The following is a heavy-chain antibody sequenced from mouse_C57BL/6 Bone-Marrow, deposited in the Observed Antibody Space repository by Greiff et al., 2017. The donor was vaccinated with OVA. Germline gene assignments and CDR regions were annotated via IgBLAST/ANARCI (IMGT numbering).Heavy chain of an antibody. Sequence: QVTLKVSGPGILQSSQTLSLTCSFSGFSLSTSGMGVSWIRQPSGKGLEWLAHIYWDDDKRYNPSLKSRLTISKDTSRNQVFLKITSVDTADTATYDCARSNYYGSSSWYFDVWGTGTTVTVSS. D-gene: IGHD1-1*01. CDR1: GFSLSTSGMG. J-gene: IGHJ1*03. CDR3: ARSNYYGSSSWYFDV. V-gene: IGHV8-12*01. CDR2: IYWDDDK.